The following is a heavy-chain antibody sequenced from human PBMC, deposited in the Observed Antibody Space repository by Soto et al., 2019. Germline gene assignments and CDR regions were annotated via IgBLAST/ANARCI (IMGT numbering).Heavy chain of an antibody. V-gene: IGHV3-21*01. Sequence: GGSLRLSCAASGFTFSSYSMNWVRQAPGKGLEWVSSISSSSSYIYYADSVKGRFTISRDNAKNSLYLQMNSLRAEDTAVYYCARYVNPLVGGGSFRENYFDYWGQGTLVTVSS. CDR2: ISSSSSYI. CDR1: GFTFSSYS. CDR3: ARYVNPLVGGGSFRENYFDY. J-gene: IGHJ4*02. D-gene: IGHD2-15*01.